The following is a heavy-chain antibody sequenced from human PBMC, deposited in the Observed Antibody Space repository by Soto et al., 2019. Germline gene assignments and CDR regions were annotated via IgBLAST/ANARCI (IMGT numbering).Heavy chain of an antibody. CDR2: IYYSGST. Sequence: PSETLSLTCTVSGGSISSYYWSWIRQPPGKGLEWIGYIYYSGSTNYNPSLKSRVTISVDTSKNQFSLKLSSVTAADTAVYYCARGGSLYDYGERLDYWGQGTLVTVSS. CDR1: GGSISSYY. CDR3: ARGGSLYDYGERLDY. D-gene: IGHD4-17*01. J-gene: IGHJ4*02. V-gene: IGHV4-59*01.